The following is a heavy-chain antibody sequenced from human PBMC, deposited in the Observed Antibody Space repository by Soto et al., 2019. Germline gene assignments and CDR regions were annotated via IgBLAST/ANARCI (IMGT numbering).Heavy chain of an antibody. CDR3: ARDGYCSGGSCYSVPVFDY. Sequence: GGSLRLSCAASGFTFGDYIMHWVRQAPGKGLEWVAFILHDGNDEYYADSVKGRFTISRDNSKNTLYLQMNSLRTEDTAMYYCARDGYCSGGSCYSVPVFDYWGQGT. CDR1: GFTFGDYI. D-gene: IGHD2-15*01. CDR2: ILHDGNDE. J-gene: IGHJ4*02. V-gene: IGHV3-30*03.